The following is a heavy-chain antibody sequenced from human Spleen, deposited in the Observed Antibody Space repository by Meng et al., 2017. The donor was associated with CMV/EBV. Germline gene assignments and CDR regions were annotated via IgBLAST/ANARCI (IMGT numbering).Heavy chain of an antibody. CDR3: ARIERRRILKYCGSDCSTTDY. J-gene: IGHJ4*02. Sequence: QVQLQESGPGLVKPSGNLSLTGAVSGGSISRSNLWTWVRQVPGKGLEWIGELYHSGSTNYNPSLKSRVTISVDKFKNQFSLKLGSVTAADTAVYYCARIERRRILKYCGSDCSTTDYWGQGTLVTVSS. CDR2: LYHSGST. V-gene: IGHV4-4*02. CDR1: GGSISRSNL. D-gene: IGHD2-21*02.